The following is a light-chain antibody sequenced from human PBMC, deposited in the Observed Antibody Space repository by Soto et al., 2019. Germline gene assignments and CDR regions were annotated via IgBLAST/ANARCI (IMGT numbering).Light chain of an antibody. J-gene: IGKJ2*02. Sequence: DIVMIQSPLSLPVTPGEPASISCRSSQSLLHSNGYNYLDWYLQKPGQSPQLLIYLGSNRASGVPDRFSGSGSGTDFTLKISRVEAEDVGVYYCMQALQTPWTFGQGTKLEIK. CDR1: QSLLHSNGYNY. CDR3: MQALQTPWT. CDR2: LGS. V-gene: IGKV2-28*01.